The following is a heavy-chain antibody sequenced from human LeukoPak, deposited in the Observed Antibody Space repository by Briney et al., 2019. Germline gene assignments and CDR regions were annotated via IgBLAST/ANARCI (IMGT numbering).Heavy chain of an antibody. CDR1: GFTVSSNY. CDR3: ARETRLYYDSSGYYEA. D-gene: IGHD3-22*01. Sequence: HPGGSQRLSCAASGFTVSSNYMSWVRQAPGKGLEWVSVIYSGGSTYYADSVKGRFTISRDNSKNTLYLQMNSLRAEDTAVYYCARETRLYYDSSGYYEAWGQGTLVTVSS. V-gene: IGHV3-66*01. CDR2: IYSGGST. J-gene: IGHJ5*02.